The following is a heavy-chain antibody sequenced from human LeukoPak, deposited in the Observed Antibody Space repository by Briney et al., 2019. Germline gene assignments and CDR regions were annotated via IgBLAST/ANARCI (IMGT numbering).Heavy chain of an antibody. D-gene: IGHD3-10*01. V-gene: IGHV3-21*01. CDR3: ARDAPPAYYYGSGSLFGYYYYMDV. CDR1: GFTFSSYS. J-gene: IGHJ6*03. Sequence: NAGGSLRLSCAASGFTFSSYSMNWVRQAPGKGLEWVSSISSSNYIYYADSVKGRFTISRDNAKNSLYLQMNSLRAEDTAVYYCARDAPPAYYYGSGSLFGYYYYMDVWGKGTTVTISS. CDR2: ISSSNYI.